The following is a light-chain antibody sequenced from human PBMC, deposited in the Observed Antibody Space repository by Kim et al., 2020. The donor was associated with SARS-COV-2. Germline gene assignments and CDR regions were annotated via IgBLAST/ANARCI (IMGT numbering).Light chain of an antibody. Sequence: LSPGERATLSCRASQSVSRNYLAWYQQRPGQTPRLLMYAASSRATGFPDRFSGSGSGTDFTLTISRLEPEDFAVYYCQQYGNSVTFGGGTKVDIK. CDR2: AAS. CDR3: QQYGNSVT. V-gene: IGKV3-20*01. CDR1: QSVSRNY. J-gene: IGKJ4*01.